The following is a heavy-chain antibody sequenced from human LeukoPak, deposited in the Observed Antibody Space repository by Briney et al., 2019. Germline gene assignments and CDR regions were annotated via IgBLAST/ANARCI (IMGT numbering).Heavy chain of an antibody. D-gene: IGHD6-19*01. V-gene: IGHV3-64*01. J-gene: IGHJ4*02. Sequence: PGGSLRLSCAASGFTFSSYAMHWVRQAPGKGLEYVSAISSNGGSTYYANSVKGRFTISRDNSKNTLYLQMGSLRAEDMAVYYCARERYSSGWYDYWGQGTLVTVSS. CDR1: GFTFSSYA. CDR3: ARERYSSGWYDY. CDR2: ISSNGGST.